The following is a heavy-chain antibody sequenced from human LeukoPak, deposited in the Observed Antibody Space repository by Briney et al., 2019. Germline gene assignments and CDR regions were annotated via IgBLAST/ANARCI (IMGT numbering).Heavy chain of an antibody. V-gene: IGHV3-11*01. CDR2: ISSSGSTI. D-gene: IGHD1-26*01. CDR3: AKEYTGTFSPFPSYFDN. J-gene: IGHJ4*02. Sequence: KPGGSLRLSCAASGFTFSDYYMSWIRQAPGKGLEWVSYISSSGSTIYYADSVKGRFTISRDNAKNSLYLQMNSLRAEDTAIYYCAKEYTGTFSPFPSYFDNWGQGTLVTVSS. CDR1: GFTFSDYY.